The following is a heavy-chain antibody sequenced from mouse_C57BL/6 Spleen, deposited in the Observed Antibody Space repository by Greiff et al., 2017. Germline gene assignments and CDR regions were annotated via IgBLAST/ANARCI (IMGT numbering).Heavy chain of an antibody. J-gene: IGHJ2*01. V-gene: IGHV1-81*01. D-gene: IGHD1-1*01. CDR1: GYTFTSYG. Sequence: VMLMESGAELARPGASVKLSCKASGYTFTSYGISWVKQRPGQGLEWIGEIYPRSGNTYYNEKFKGKATLTADKSSSTAYMELRSLTSEDYAVYFCARAGGSSYDYGGQGTTLTVSS. CDR2: IYPRSGNT. CDR3: ARAGGSSYDY.